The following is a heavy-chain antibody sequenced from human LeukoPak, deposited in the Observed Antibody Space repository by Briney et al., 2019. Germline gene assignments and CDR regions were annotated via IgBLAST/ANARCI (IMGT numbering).Heavy chain of an antibody. CDR3: AREVVVAATYNWFDP. V-gene: IGHV1-69*01. Sequence: GSSVKVSCKASGGTFSSYAISWVRQAPGQGLEWMGGIIPIFGTANYAQKFQGRVTITADESTSTAYMELSSLRSGDTAVYYCAREVVVAATYNWFDPWGQGTLVTVSS. D-gene: IGHD2-15*01. J-gene: IGHJ5*02. CDR1: GGTFSSYA. CDR2: IIPIFGTA.